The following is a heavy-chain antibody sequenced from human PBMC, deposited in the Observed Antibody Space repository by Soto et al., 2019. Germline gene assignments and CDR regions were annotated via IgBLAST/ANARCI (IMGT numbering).Heavy chain of an antibody. Sequence: ASVKVSCKASGYTFTSYGISWVRQAPGQGLEWMGWISAYNGNTNYAQKLQGRVTMTTDTSTSTAYMELRSLRSDDTAVYYCAGEAGGRNFPPPPDDAFDIWGQGTMVTVSS. CDR3: AGEAGGRNFPPPPDDAFDI. J-gene: IGHJ3*02. CDR1: GYTFTSYG. V-gene: IGHV1-18*01. D-gene: IGHD6-19*01. CDR2: ISAYNGNT.